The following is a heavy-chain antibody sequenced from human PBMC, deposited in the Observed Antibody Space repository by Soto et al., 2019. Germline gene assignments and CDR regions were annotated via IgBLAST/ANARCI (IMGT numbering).Heavy chain of an antibody. V-gene: IGHV4-34*01. Sequence: LSLTCAVSGGSFSGYYWGWIRQPPGKGLEWVGEINYSGSTNYNPSLKRRVTISVDTSKNQVSLKLTSVTAADTAMYYCARRNYFYALDVWGQGTTVTVSS. CDR3: ARRNYFYALDV. CDR2: INYSGST. D-gene: IGHD1-7*01. CDR1: GGSFSGYY. J-gene: IGHJ6*02.